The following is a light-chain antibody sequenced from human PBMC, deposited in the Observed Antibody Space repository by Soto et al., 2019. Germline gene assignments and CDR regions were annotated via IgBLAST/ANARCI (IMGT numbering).Light chain of an antibody. J-gene: IGLJ1*01. Sequence: QSALTQPPSASWSPGQSFTISFTGTISYVGGYNRVSWYLHHPGKAPKLILYEVDKRPSGVPDRFSGSKSGKTASLTVSGLQAEDEADYYCTSFADPYNWVFGTWTKVTV. CDR1: ISYVGGYNR. V-gene: IGLV2-8*01. CDR2: EVD. CDR3: TSFADPYNWV.